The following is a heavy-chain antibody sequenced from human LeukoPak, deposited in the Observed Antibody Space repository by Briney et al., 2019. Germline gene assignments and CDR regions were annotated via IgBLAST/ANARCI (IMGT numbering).Heavy chain of an antibody. J-gene: IGHJ6*02. CDR2: IKEDGSDK. V-gene: IGHV3-7*01. CDR3: ARNYEDYYDSSGYYSYYYGMDV. Sequence: GGSLRLSCAVSGFTFSDYWMTWVRQAPGRGLEWVANIKEDGSDKQYVDSVQGRFTISRDNAENSLYLQMNSLRAEDTAVYYCARNYEDYYDSSGYYSYYYGMDVWGQGTTVTVSS. D-gene: IGHD3-22*01. CDR1: GFTFSDYW.